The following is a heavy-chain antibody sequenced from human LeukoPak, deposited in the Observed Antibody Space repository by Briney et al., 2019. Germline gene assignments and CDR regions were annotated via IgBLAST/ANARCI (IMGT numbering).Heavy chain of an antibody. CDR2: IYHSGST. D-gene: IGHD3-22*01. CDR3: ARVYYDSSGPLDY. Sequence: SETLSLTCTVSGGSISSSSYYWGWIRQPPGKGLEWIGSIYHSGSTYYNPSLKSRVTISVDTSKNQFSLKLSSVTAADTAVYYCARVYYDSSGPLDYWGQGTLVTVSS. V-gene: IGHV4-39*07. J-gene: IGHJ4*02. CDR1: GGSISSSSYY.